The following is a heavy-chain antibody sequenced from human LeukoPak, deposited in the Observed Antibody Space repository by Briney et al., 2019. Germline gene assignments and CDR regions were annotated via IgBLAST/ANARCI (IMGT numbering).Heavy chain of an antibody. CDR2: IYSGGST. J-gene: IGHJ3*02. Sequence: PGGSLRLSCAASGFTVSSNYMSWVRQAPGKGLEWVSVIYSGGSTYYADSVKGRFTISRDNSKNTLYLQMNSQRAEDTAVYYCARDAGGYYDSSGYYAHDAFDIWGQGTMVTVSS. CDR3: ARDAGGYYDSSGYYAHDAFDI. D-gene: IGHD3-22*01. V-gene: IGHV3-66*02. CDR1: GFTVSSNY.